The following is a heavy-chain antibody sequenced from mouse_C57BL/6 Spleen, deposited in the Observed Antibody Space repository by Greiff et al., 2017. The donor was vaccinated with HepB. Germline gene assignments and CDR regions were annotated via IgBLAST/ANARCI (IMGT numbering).Heavy chain of an antibody. CDR2: IYPRSGNT. Sequence: QVQLQQSGAELARPGASVKLSCKASGYTFTSYGISWVKQRTGQGLEWIGEIYPRSGNTYYNEKFKGKATLTADKSSSTAYMELRSLTSEDAAVYFCARDPYYGSSPWYFDVWGTGTTVTVSS. D-gene: IGHD1-1*01. CDR3: ARDPYYGSSPWYFDV. J-gene: IGHJ1*03. CDR1: GYTFTSYG. V-gene: IGHV1-81*01.